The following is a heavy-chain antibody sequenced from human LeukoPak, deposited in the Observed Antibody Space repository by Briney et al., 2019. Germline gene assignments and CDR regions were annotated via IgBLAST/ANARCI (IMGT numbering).Heavy chain of an antibody. J-gene: IGHJ6*03. V-gene: IGHV3-74*01. CDR3: ARARQYSSGWYYVDV. Sequence: PGGSLRLSCAASGFTFSNYWMHWVRQAPGKGLVWVSRINTDGRSTSYADSVKGRLTISRDNAKNTLHLQMNSLRAEDTAVYYCARARQYSSGWYYVDVWGKGTTVTVSS. CDR2: INTDGRST. D-gene: IGHD6-19*01. CDR1: GFTFSNYW.